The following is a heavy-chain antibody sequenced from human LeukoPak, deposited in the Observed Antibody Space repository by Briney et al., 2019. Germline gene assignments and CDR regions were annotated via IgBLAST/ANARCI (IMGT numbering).Heavy chain of an antibody. Sequence: GGSLRLSCAASGFTFSSYAMHWVRQAPGKGLEWVAVISYDGSNKYYADSVKGRFTISRDNSKNTLYLQMNSLRAEDTAVYYCARDELTVTTYFQHWGQGTLVTVSS. V-gene: IGHV3-30-3*01. CDR3: ARDELTVTTYFQH. J-gene: IGHJ1*01. CDR1: GFTFSSYA. CDR2: ISYDGSNK. D-gene: IGHD4-11*01.